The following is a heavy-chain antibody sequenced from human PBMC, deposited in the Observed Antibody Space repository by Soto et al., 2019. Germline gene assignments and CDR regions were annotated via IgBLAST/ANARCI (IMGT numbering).Heavy chain of an antibody. J-gene: IGHJ4*02. D-gene: IGHD1-26*01. CDR2: IHYSGRT. V-gene: IGHV4-59*11. CDR3: VRVGVGIGNHFDS. Sequence: SLTNAVPNSFATGNRGDPSWTCIRQPTGKILEWIGYIHYSGRTDYNPSLTSRATMSVDTSKNQFSLNLKSITAADTAVYYCVRVGVGIGNHFDSWGRGILVSGPS. CDR1: TGNRGDPS.